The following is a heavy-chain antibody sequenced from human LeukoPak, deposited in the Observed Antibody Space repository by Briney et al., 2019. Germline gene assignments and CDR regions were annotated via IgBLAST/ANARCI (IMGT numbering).Heavy chain of an antibody. CDR2: INHSGST. CDR1: GGSFSGYY. CDR3: ARGHTAGGVPVDY. J-gene: IGHJ4*02. Sequence: SETLSLTCAVYGGSFSGYYWSWIRQPPGKGLEWLGEINHSGSTNYNPSLKSRVTISVDTSKNQFSLKLSSVTAADTAVYYCARGHTAGGVPVDYWGQGTLVTVSS. D-gene: IGHD2-2*01. V-gene: IGHV4-34*01.